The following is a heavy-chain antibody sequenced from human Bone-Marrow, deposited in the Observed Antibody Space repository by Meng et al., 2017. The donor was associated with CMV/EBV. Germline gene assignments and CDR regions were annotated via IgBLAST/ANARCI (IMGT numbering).Heavy chain of an antibody. CDR2: IYPGDSDT. CDR3: AREYCSSTICYFGGY. Sequence: GESLKISCKGSGYSFTSYWIGWVRQMPGKGLEWMGIIYPGDSDTRYSPSFQGQVTISADKSISTAYLQWSSLKASDTAMYYCAREYCSSTICYFGGYWGQGTLVTVSS. D-gene: IGHD2-2*01. CDR1: GYSFTSYW. J-gene: IGHJ4*02. V-gene: IGHV5-51*01.